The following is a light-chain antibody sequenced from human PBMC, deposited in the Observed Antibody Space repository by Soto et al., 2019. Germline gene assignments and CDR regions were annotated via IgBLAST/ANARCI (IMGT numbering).Light chain of an antibody. V-gene: IGLV2-14*01. CDR3: SSYTATRTYV. CDR1: SSDVGDYIS. J-gene: IGLJ1*01. CDR2: GVT. Sequence: QSALTQPASVFGSPGQSISISCTGPSSDVGDYISVSWFQQHPGKAPKLIIYGVTDRPSGVSNRFSGSKSGNTASLTVSGLQAEDEGDYYCSSYTATRTYVFGTGTKLTVL.